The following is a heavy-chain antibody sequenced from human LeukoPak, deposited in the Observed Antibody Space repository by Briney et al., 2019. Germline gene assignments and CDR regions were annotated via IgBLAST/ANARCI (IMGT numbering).Heavy chain of an antibody. V-gene: IGHV1-18*01. Sequence: ASVKVSCKASGYTFTSYGISWVRQAPGQGLEWMGWISAYNGNTNYAQKLQGRVTMTTDTSTSTAYMELRSLRSDDTAVYYCARESYGDYPFRNSDAFDIWGQGTMVTVSS. D-gene: IGHD4-17*01. J-gene: IGHJ3*02. CDR3: ARESYGDYPFRNSDAFDI. CDR2: ISAYNGNT. CDR1: GYTFTSYG.